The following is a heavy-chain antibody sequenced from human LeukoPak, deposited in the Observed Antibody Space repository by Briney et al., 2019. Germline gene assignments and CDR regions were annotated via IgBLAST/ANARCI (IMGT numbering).Heavy chain of an antibody. CDR2: IYYGGST. CDR1: GGSISRNNYY. Sequence: SETLSLTCTVSGGSISRNNYYWGWIRQPPGKGLEWIGRIYYGGSTYYNPSLKSRVTISVDTSKNQFSLKLSSVTAADTAVYYCARRATYYYDSSGYGYWYFDLWGRGTLVTVSS. CDR3: ARRATYYYDSSGYGYWYFDL. D-gene: IGHD3-22*01. J-gene: IGHJ2*01. V-gene: IGHV4-39*01.